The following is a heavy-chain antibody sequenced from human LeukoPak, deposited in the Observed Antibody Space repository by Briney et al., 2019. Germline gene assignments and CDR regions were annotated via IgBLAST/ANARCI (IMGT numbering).Heavy chain of an antibody. Sequence: RTGGSLRLSCAASGFAFSDYSMNWVRQAPGKGLEWVSYISSSSTTKLYADSVKGRFTISRDNSKNSLYLQMNSLSAEDTAVYYCARGGSTGYDYNAFDIWGQGTMVTVSS. V-gene: IGHV3-48*04. CDR3: ARGGSTGYDYNAFDI. J-gene: IGHJ3*02. D-gene: IGHD3-16*01. CDR1: GFAFSDYS. CDR2: ISSSSTTK.